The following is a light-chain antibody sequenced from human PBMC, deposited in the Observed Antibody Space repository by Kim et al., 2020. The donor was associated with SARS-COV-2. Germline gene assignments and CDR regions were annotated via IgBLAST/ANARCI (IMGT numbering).Light chain of an antibody. V-gene: IGLV1-44*01. CDR1: SSNIGSNT. J-gene: IGLJ2*01. Sequence: GQRVTLSCSGSSSNIGSNTVNWYQQLPGTAPKLLLYSNNQRPSGVPDRFSGSTSGTSASLAISGLQSEDEADYYCAAWDDSLNGVVFGGGTQLTVL. CDR2: SNN. CDR3: AAWDDSLNGVV.